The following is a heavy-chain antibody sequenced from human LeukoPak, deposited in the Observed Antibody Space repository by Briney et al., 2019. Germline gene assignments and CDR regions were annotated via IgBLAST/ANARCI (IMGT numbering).Heavy chain of an antibody. CDR3: ARDPAIGYFDY. Sequence: GASVKDSCKASGYTFTSYSISWVQQAPGQGLEWMGWISAYNGNTNYAQKLQGRVTMTTDTSTSTAYMELRSLRSDDTAVYYCARDPAIGYFDYWGQGTLVTVSS. CDR1: GYTFTSYS. V-gene: IGHV1-18*01. CDR2: ISAYNGNT. J-gene: IGHJ4*02.